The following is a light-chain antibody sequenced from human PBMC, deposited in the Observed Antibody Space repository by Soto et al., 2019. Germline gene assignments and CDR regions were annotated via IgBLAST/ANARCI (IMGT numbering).Light chain of an antibody. V-gene: IGKV3-20*01. CDR3: QQYDSYSYT. CDR2: GAS. Sequence: EIVLTQSPGTLSLSPGERATLSCRASQSVSSSYLAWYQQKPGQAPRLLIYGASSRATVIPARFSGSGSGTEFTLTISSLQPDDFATYYCQQYDSYSYTFGQGTRLEIK. J-gene: IGKJ5*01. CDR1: QSVSSSY.